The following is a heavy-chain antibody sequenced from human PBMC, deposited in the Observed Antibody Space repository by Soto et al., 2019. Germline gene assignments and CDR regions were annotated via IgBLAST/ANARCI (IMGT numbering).Heavy chain of an antibody. CDR3: ARHSEAGFLEWLGYFDY. CDR2: IYYSGST. CDR1: GGSISSGGYY. Sequence: PSETLSLTCTVSGGSISSGGYYWSWIRQHPGKGMEWIGYIYYSGSTYYNPSLKSRVTISVDTSKNQFSLKLSSVTAADTAVYYCARHSEAGFLEWLGYFDYWGQGTLVTVSS. J-gene: IGHJ4*02. V-gene: IGHV4-31*03. D-gene: IGHD3-3*01.